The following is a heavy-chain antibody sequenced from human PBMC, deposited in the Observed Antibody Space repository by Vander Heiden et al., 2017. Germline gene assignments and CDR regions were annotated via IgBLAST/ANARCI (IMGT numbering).Heavy chain of an antibody. CDR2: ISWNSGSI. V-gene: IGHV3-9*01. Sequence: EVQLVVSGGGLVQPGRSLRHSCSASGLTFDDYAMHWVRQAPGKGLEWVSGISWNSGSIGYADSVKGRFTISRDNAKNSLYLQMNSLRAEDTALYYCAKSSIVGATSWFDPWGQGTLVTVSS. CDR1: GLTFDDYA. J-gene: IGHJ5*02. CDR3: AKSSIVGATSWFDP. D-gene: IGHD1-26*01.